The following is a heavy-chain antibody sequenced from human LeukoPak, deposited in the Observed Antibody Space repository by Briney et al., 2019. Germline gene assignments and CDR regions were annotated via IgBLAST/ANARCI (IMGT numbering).Heavy chain of an antibody. CDR2: IIPSTGGT. J-gene: IGHJ4*02. V-gene: IGHV1-2*06. CDR3: AREQSITVAGTDY. D-gene: IGHD6-19*01. Sequence: ASVKVSCKASGYTFTGYYVHWVRQALGQGLEWMGRIIPSTGGTVYAQKFQGRVTMTRDTSISTVYLELSSLRSDDTALYFCAREQSITVAGTDYWGQGTLVTVSS. CDR1: GYTFTGYY.